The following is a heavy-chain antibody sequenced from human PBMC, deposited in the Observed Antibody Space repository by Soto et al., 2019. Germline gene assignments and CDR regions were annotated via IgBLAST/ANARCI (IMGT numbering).Heavy chain of an antibody. CDR2: IWHDGSDK. D-gene: IGHD6-19*01. J-gene: IGHJ6*02. CDR1: GFIFSTYG. CDR3: ARGSGNYYYGMHV. Sequence: QVQLVECGGGVVQPGRSLRLSCVASGFIFSTYGMHWVRQAPGKGLEWVALIWHDGSDKYYADSVKGRFTISRDNSKNTLYLQMNSLRAEDTAVYYCARGSGNYYYGMHVWGQGTTVTVSS. V-gene: IGHV3-33*01.